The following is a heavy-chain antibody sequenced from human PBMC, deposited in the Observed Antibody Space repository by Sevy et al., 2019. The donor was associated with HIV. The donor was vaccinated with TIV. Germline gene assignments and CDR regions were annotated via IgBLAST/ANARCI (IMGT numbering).Heavy chain of an antibody. J-gene: IGHJ4*02. CDR1: GFTLSNYW. CDR3: ARDLYSGSYYENY. D-gene: IGHD1-26*01. CDR2: IKQDGSDK. V-gene: IGHV3-7*01. Sequence: GGSLRLSCAASGFTLSNYWMSWVRQAPGKGLERVANIKQDGSDKYYVDSVKGRFTISRDNAKNSLYLQMNSLRAEDTAVYYCARDLYSGSYYENYWCQGTLVTVSS.